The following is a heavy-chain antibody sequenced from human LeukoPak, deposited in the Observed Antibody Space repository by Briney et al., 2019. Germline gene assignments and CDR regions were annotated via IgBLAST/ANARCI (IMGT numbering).Heavy chain of an antibody. CDR2: ISAYNGNT. D-gene: IGHD2-21*02. V-gene: IGHV1-18*01. CDR1: GYTFTSYG. J-gene: IGHJ3*02. Sequence: ASVKVSCKASGYTFTSYGISWVRQAPGQGLEWMGWISAYNGNTNYAQKLQGRVTMTTDTSTSTAYMELRSLRSDDTAVYYCARAYCGGDCYSKDAFDIWGQGTMVTVSS. CDR3: ARAYCGGDCYSKDAFDI.